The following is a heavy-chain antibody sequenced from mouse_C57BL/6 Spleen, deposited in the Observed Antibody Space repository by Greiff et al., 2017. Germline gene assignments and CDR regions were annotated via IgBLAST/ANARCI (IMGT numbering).Heavy chain of an antibody. CDR2: IDPETGGT. CDR1: GYTFTDYE. CDR3: TRDDYDKGSWFAY. J-gene: IGHJ3*01. V-gene: IGHV1-15*01. D-gene: IGHD2-4*01. Sequence: VQLQQSGAELVRPGASVTLSCKASGYTFTDYEMHWVKQTPVHGLEWIGAIDPETGGTAYNQKFKGKAILTADKSSSTAYMELRSLTSEDSAVYYCTRDDYDKGSWFAYWGQGTLVTVSA.